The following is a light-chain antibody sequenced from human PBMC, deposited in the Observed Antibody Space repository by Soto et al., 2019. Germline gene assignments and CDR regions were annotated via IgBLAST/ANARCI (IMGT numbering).Light chain of an antibody. CDR3: QQFNTKPLT. CDR2: DAS. J-gene: IGKJ4*01. CDR1: QGIGTA. V-gene: IGKV1-13*02. Sequence: IQLTQSPSTLSASVGDRVTITCRASQGIGTALAWYHQRPGNSPDLLVYDASTLQSGVPSRFSGSGCETDFSLTISGLQPEDFGHYYCQQFNTKPLTFGGGTRVEIK.